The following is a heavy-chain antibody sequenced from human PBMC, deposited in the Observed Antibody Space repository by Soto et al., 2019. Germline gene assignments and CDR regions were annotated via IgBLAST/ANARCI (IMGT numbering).Heavy chain of an antibody. CDR2: ISAYNGNT. D-gene: IGHD6-13*01. J-gene: IGHJ5*02. CDR1: GYTFTSYG. CDR3: ARGLGIAADKDPYNWFDP. Sequence: ASVKVSCKASGYTFTSYGISCVRQAPGQGLEWMGWISAYNGNTNYAQKLQGRVTMTTDTSTSTAYMELRSLRSDDTAVYYCARGLGIAADKDPYNWFDPWGQGTLVTVSS. V-gene: IGHV1-18*01.